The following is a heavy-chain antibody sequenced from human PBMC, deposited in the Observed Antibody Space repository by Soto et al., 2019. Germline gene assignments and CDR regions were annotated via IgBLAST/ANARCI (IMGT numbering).Heavy chain of an antibody. CDR1: GGSISSSSYY. D-gene: IGHD2-15*01. CDR2: IYYSGST. V-gene: IGHV4-39*01. Sequence: SETLSLTCTVSGGSISSSSYYWGWIRQPPGKGLEWIGSIYYSGSTYYNPSLKSRVTISVDTSKNQFSLKLSSVTAADTAVYYCASPRLRYCSGGSCYSLDWFAPWGQGTLVTVSS. J-gene: IGHJ5*02. CDR3: ASPRLRYCSGGSCYSLDWFAP.